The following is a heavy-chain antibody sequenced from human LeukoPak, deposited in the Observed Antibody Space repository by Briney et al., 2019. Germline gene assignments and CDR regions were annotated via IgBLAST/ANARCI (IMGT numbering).Heavy chain of an antibody. Sequence: SETLSLTCTVSGGSVSSTTYYWSWIRQPPGKGLEWIASINYSGSTYYNPSLKSRVTISVDTSENQFSLKLSSVTAADTAAYYCARYVVYGSGKYYFDYWGQGTLVTVSS. J-gene: IGHJ4*02. V-gene: IGHV4-39*01. CDR2: INYSGST. CDR3: ARYVVYGSGKYYFDY. CDR1: GGSVSSTTYY. D-gene: IGHD3-10*01.